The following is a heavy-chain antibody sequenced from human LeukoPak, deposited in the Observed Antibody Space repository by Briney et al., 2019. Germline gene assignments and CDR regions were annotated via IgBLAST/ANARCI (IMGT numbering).Heavy chain of an antibody. Sequence: PGGSLRLSCAASGFTFSSYAMSWVRQAPGKGLEWVSAISGSGGSTYYADSVKGRFTISRDNSKNTLYLQMNSLRAEDTAVYYCAKALDYGDLYYYYYYMDVWGKGTTVTVSS. D-gene: IGHD4-17*01. CDR3: AKALDYGDLYYYYYYMDV. CDR2: ISGSGGST. V-gene: IGHV3-23*01. CDR1: GFTFSSYA. J-gene: IGHJ6*03.